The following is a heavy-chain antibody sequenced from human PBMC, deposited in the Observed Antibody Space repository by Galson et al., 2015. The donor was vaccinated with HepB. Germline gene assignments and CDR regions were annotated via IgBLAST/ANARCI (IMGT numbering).Heavy chain of an antibody. V-gene: IGHV3-48*01. CDR2: ISGASGAT. J-gene: IGHJ4*02. CDR3: AGGHWSH. Sequence: SLRLSCAASGFTFSSYSMNWVRQAPGKGLEWVSYISGASGATYYADSVKGRFTISRDNSKNTLYLQMNSLRAEDTAVYYCAGGHWSHWGQGTLVTVSS. CDR1: GFTFSSYS. D-gene: IGHD3-3*01.